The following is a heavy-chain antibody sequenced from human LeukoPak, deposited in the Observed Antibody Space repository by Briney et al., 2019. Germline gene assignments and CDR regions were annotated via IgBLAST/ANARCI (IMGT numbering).Heavy chain of an antibody. D-gene: IGHD3-16*01. J-gene: IGHJ6*04. V-gene: IGHV1-46*04. CDR3: VRDTSHGLDV. Sequence: ASVKVSRKASGYTFTSYYMHWVRHAPGQGLEWMGIINPSGGSTSYAQKLQGRVTITRDTSTSTVYMELSRLRSEDTGVYYCVRDTSHGLDVWGKGTTVTVSS. CDR1: GYTFTSYY. CDR2: INPSGGST.